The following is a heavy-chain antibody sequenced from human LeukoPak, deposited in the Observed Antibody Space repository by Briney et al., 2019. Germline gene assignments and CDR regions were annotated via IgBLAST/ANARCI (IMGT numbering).Heavy chain of an antibody. CDR3: AREPPHDYYGMDV. CDR2: INPNSGGT. CDR1: GYTFTGYY. V-gene: IGHV1-2*04. Sequence: ASVKVSCKASGYTFTGYYMHWVRQAPGRGLEWMGWINPNSGGTNYAQKFQGWVTMTRDTSISTAYMELSRLRSDDTAVYYCAREPPHDYYGMDVWGQGTTVTVSS. J-gene: IGHJ6*02.